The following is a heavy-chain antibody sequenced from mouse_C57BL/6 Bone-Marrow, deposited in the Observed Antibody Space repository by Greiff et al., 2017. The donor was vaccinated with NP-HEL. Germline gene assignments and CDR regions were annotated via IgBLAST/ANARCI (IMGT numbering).Heavy chain of an antibody. Sequence: EVQGVESGGDLVKPGGSLKLSCAASGFTFSSYGMSWVRQTPDKRLEWVATISSGGSYTYYPDSVKGRFTISRDNAKNTLYLQMSSLKSEDTAMYYCARRGYYYFDYWGKGTTLTVSS. J-gene: IGHJ2*01. CDR3: ARRGYYYFDY. D-gene: IGHD1-1*01. CDR1: GFTFSSYG. CDR2: ISSGGSYT. V-gene: IGHV5-6*01.